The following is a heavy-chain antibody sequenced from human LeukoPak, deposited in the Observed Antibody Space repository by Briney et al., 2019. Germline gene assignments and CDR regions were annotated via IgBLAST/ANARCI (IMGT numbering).Heavy chain of an antibody. V-gene: IGHV3-23*01. J-gene: IGHJ3*02. Sequence: PGGSLRLSCAASGFTFKNYAMSWVRQAPGKGLEWLAAISDNGAYTWYADSVRGHFSISRDNSKSTVYLQMNSLRAEDMAVYYCAEKVADLNEVAFDIWGQGTMVTVSS. D-gene: IGHD2-15*01. CDR2: ISDNGAYT. CDR3: AEKVADLNEVAFDI. CDR1: GFTFKNYA.